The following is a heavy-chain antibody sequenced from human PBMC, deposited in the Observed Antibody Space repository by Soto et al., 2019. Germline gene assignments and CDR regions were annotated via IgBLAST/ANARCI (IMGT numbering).Heavy chain of an antibody. CDR2: IIPIFGTA. CDR1: GGTFSSYA. Sequence: SVKVSCKASGGTFSSYAIGWVRQAPGQGLEWMGGIIPIFGTANYAQKFQGRVTITADESTSTAYMELSSLRSEDTAVYYCARDGTCSGGSCYPTRFYYYYGMDVWGQGTTVTVPS. V-gene: IGHV1-69*13. D-gene: IGHD2-15*01. J-gene: IGHJ6*02. CDR3: ARDGTCSGGSCYPTRFYYYYGMDV.